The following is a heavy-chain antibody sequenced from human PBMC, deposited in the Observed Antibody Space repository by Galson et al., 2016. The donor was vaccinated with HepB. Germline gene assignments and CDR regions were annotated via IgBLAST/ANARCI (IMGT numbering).Heavy chain of an antibody. CDR2: INAGNDNT. CDR3: ARDYSNGWNYYYYAMDV. J-gene: IGHJ6*02. CDR1: GYALISYA. D-gene: IGHD3-22*01. V-gene: IGHV1-3*01. Sequence: SVKVSCKASGYALISYAMHWVRQAPGRRLEWMGWINAGNDNTQYSQNFQGRVTITRDTSASTGYMELGSLRSEDTAVYYCARDYSNGWNYYYYAMDVWGQGTTVTVSS.